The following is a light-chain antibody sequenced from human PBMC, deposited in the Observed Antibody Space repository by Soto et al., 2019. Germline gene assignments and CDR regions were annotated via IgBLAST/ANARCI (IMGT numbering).Light chain of an antibody. CDR1: SSNIGSNY. Sequence: QSVLTQPPSASGTPGLRVTVSCSGSSSNIGSNYVFWYQQFPGTAPKVLIHTDNQRPSGVPDRSSASKSGTAASLAISGLRSDDEADYYCATWDDSLSGVVFGGGTKLTVL. J-gene: IGLJ2*01. V-gene: IGLV1-47*02. CDR3: ATWDDSLSGVV. CDR2: TDN.